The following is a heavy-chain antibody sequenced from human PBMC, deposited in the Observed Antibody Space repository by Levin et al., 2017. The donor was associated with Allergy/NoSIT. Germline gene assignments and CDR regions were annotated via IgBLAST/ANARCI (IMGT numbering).Heavy chain of an antibody. D-gene: IGHD3-22*01. Sequence: GGSLRLSCAASGFTFSNYAMSWVRQAPGKGPEWISGISGSGGSTSYADSVKGRFTISRDNSKNTLYLQMDGLRAKDTAVYYCVKGWDFYDATGYYPFAYWGQGTLVTVSS. J-gene: IGHJ4*02. CDR1: GFTFSNYA. CDR3: VKGWDFYDATGYYPFAY. CDR2: ISGSGGST. V-gene: IGHV3-23*01.